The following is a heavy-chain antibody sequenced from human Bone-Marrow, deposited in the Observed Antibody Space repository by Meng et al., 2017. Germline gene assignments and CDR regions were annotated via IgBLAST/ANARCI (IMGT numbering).Heavy chain of an antibody. CDR1: GGSISSVHW. CDR2: IYRDGSA. D-gene: IGHD3-16*01. V-gene: IGHV4-4*02. Sequence: VHRQESAPGLVRPSGPLSLPCAVSGGSISSVHWVSWVRQSPGKGLEWIGEIYRDGSARYNPSLKSRVTISVDRAKNQFSLTLTSVTAADTAVYYCTRNEYYCLGYWGQGTLVTVSS. J-gene: IGHJ4*02. CDR3: TRNEYYCLGY.